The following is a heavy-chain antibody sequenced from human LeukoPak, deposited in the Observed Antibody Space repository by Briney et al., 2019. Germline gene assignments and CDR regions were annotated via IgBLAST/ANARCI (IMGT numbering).Heavy chain of an antibody. D-gene: IGHD2-15*01. CDR2: VDPEDGET. V-gene: IGHV1-69-2*01. CDR3: ATEGCSGGSCYPTGWFDP. J-gene: IGHJ5*02. Sequence: ASVKVSCKVSGCTFTDYYMHWVQQAPGKGLEWMGLVDPEDGETIYAEKFQGRVTITADTSTDTAYMELISLRSEDTAVYYCATEGCSGGSCYPTGWFDPWGQGTLVTVSS. CDR1: GCTFTDYY.